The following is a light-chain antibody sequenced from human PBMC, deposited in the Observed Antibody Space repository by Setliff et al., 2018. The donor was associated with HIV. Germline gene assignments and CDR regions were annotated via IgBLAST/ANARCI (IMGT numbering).Light chain of an antibody. CDR1: SRDVGGYNY. Sequence: QSALTQPASVSGSPGQSITVACTGTSRDVGGYNYVSWYQYHPGKAPKLMIYEVNNRPSGVSDRFSGSKSGNTASLTISGLQAEDEGDYYCSSYTRDATVMFGGGTKGTV. CDR2: EVN. J-gene: IGLJ3*02. V-gene: IGLV2-14*01. CDR3: SSYTRDATVM.